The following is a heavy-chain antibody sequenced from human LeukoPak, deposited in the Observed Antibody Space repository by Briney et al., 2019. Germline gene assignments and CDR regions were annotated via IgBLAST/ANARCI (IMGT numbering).Heavy chain of an antibody. V-gene: IGHV3-7*03. CDR3: ATSTAAAGTD. Sequence: PGGSLRLSYAASGFTFSNLWMSWDRQAAGKGLKWVANIKQDGSEKYYVDSVKGRFTISRDNAQNSLYLQMNSLRAEDTAIYYCATSTAAAGTDWGQGTLVTVSS. J-gene: IGHJ4*02. CDR2: IKQDGSEK. D-gene: IGHD6-13*01. CDR1: GFTFSNLW.